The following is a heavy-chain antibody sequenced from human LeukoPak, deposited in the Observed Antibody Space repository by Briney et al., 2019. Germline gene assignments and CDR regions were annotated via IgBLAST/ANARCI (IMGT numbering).Heavy chain of an antibody. D-gene: IGHD6-19*01. CDR3: ARGEQWPALDAFDI. V-gene: IGHV1-8*02. CDR2: MDPNSGNT. CDR1: GYSFTSYG. J-gene: IGHJ3*02. Sequence: ASVKVSCKASGYSFTSYGFNWVRQAPGQGLEWMGWMDPNSGNTGYAQKFQGRVTMTRNTSISTAYMELSSLRSEDTAVYYCARGEQWPALDAFDIWGQGTMVTVPS.